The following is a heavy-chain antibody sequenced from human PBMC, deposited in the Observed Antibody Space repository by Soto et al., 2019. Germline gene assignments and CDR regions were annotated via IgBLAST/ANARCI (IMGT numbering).Heavy chain of an antibody. D-gene: IGHD3-9*01. V-gene: IGHV1-69*01. Sequence: QVQLVQSGAEVKKPGSSVKVSCKASGGTFSRYAISWVRQAPGQGLEWMGGIIPIFGTANYAQKFQGRVTITADESTSTAYMELSSLRSEDTSVYYCATLTLYYDILTGYYPHYYYGMDVWGQGTTVTVSS. CDR3: ATLTLYYDILTGYYPHYYYGMDV. J-gene: IGHJ6*02. CDR1: GGTFSRYA. CDR2: IIPIFGTA.